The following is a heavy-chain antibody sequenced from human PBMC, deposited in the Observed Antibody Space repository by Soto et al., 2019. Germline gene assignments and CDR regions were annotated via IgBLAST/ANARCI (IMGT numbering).Heavy chain of an antibody. CDR2: TYYRSRWYN. D-gene: IGHD1-7*01. J-gene: IGHJ6*03. V-gene: IGHV6-1*01. CDR1: GDSFSSNSAA. CDR3: GGTTSIQWYYMDV. Sequence: PSQTLSLTCVISGDSFSSNSAAWNWIRQSPSRGLEWLGRTYYRSRWYNDYAVSVKSRIAINPDTSKNQFSLHLNSVTPDDTAVYYWGGTTSIQWYYMDVWGKGTTVTVSS.